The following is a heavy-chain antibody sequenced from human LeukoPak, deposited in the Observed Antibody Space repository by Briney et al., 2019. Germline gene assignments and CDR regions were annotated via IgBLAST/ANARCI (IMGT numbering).Heavy chain of an antibody. D-gene: IGHD1-26*01. J-gene: IGHJ1*01. CDR2: INPNSGGT. V-gene: IGHV1-2*02. Sequence: ASVKVSCKASGYTFTGYYMHWVRQAPGQGLEWMGWINPNSGGTNYAQKFQGRVTMTRDTSISTAYMELSRLRSDDTAVYYCARDLVGATRKYFQHWGQGTLVTVSS. CDR3: ARDLVGATRKYFQH. CDR1: GYTFTGYY.